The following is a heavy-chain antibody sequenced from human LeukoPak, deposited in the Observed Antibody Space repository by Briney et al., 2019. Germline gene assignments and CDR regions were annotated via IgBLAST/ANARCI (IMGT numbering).Heavy chain of an antibody. J-gene: IGHJ3*01. CDR3: AKDRGGSSELGDAFDV. V-gene: IGHV3-21*04. Sequence: GGSLRLSCAASGFTFSSYSMNWVRQAPGKGLEWVSSISSSSSYIYYADSVKGRFTISRDNAKNSLYLQMNSLRVEDTALYYCAKDRGGSSELGDAFDVWGQGTMVRVSS. CDR2: ISSSSSYI. CDR1: GFTFSSYS. D-gene: IGHD1-26*01.